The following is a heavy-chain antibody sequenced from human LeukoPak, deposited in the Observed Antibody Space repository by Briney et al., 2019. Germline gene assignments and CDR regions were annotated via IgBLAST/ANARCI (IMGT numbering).Heavy chain of an antibody. J-gene: IGHJ4*02. CDR3: ASRASITDVGGFDY. V-gene: IGHV1-18*01. Sequence: ASVKVSCKASGYTFTSYGISWVRQAPGQGLEWMGWISAYNGNTNYAQKLQGRVTMTTDTSTSTAYMELRSLRSDDTAVYYCASRASITDVGGFDYWGQGTLVTVSS. D-gene: IGHD3-10*01. CDR1: GYTFTSYG. CDR2: ISAYNGNT.